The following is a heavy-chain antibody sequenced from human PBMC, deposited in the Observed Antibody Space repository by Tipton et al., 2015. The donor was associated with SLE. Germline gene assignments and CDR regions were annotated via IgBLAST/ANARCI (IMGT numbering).Heavy chain of an antibody. CDR2: IYSSGST. Sequence: TLSLTCTVSGDSISRSIYYWGWVRQPPGKGLEWIGYIYSSGSTNYNPSLKGRVTISVNTSKNQFSLKLTSFTAADTARYYCARALLLTTLFDPWGQGTLVNVSS. CDR1: GDSISRSIYY. D-gene: IGHD1-1*01. J-gene: IGHJ5*02. V-gene: IGHV4-61*05. CDR3: ARALLLTTLFDP.